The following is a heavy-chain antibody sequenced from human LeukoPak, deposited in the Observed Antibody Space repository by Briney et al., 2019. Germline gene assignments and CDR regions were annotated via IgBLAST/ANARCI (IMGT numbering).Heavy chain of an antibody. D-gene: IGHD2-8*02. CDR1: GFALKSYS. J-gene: IGHJ5*01. Sequence: GGSLRLSCAGSGFALKSYSLSWVRQAPGKGLEWVSSISSTSAYIYYADSVKGRFTISKDNVDNVVYLQMNSLGAEDTAVYYCARVAVSGPTGWFDSWGQGTLVIVSS. V-gene: IGHV3-21*01. CDR3: ARVAVSGPTGWFDS. CDR2: ISSTSAYI.